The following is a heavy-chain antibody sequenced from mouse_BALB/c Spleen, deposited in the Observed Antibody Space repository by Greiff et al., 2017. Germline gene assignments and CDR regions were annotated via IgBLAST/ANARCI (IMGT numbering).Heavy chain of an antibody. V-gene: IGHV1S137*01. CDR2: ISTYYGDA. CDR3: ARGYYEGYAMDY. CDR1: GYTFTDYA. Sequence: VQLVESGAELVRPGVSVKISCKGSGYTFTDYAMHWVKQSHAKSLEWIGVISTYYGDASYNQKFKGKATMTVDKSSSTAYMELARLTSEDSAIYYCARGYYEGYAMDYWGQGTSVTVSS. J-gene: IGHJ4*01. D-gene: IGHD2-3*01.